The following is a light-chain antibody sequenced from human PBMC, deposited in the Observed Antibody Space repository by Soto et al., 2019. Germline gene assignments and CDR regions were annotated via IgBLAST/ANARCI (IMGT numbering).Light chain of an antibody. CDR3: QQSYNTPQT. V-gene: IGKV1-39*01. Sequence: IQRTQAPSSLAASVGDRVTITCRASQTISTYVNWYRQKSGAAPELLIYDASTLQSGVPSRFRGGGSGTDFTLTISSLQLEDFATYYCQQSYNTPQTFGQGTKVDIK. CDR2: DAS. J-gene: IGKJ1*01. CDR1: QTISTY.